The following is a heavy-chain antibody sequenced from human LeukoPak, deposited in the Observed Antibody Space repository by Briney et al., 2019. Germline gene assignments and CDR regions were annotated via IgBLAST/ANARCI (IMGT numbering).Heavy chain of an antibody. D-gene: IGHD1-1*01. Sequence: GGSLRLSCAASGFTFSSYSINWVRQAPGKGLEWVSSISSSSDYIYYADSVKGRFTISRDNAKNSLYLQMNSLRAEDTAVYYCATTRTGTTRYWGQGTLVTVSS. J-gene: IGHJ4*02. CDR2: ISSSSDYI. V-gene: IGHV3-21*01. CDR1: GFTFSSYS. CDR3: ATTRTGTTRY.